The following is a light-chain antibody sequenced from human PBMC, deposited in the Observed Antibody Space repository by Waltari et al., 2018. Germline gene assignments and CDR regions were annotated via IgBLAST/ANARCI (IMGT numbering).Light chain of an antibody. Sequence: DIQLTQSPSFLSASVGDRVTITCRASQGISTYLAWYQQKSGRAPKLLIYSASTLQSGVPSRFSGSGSGTDFTLTISSPQPEDFATYSCQQLDSFPQTFGQGTKLDIK. CDR3: QQLDSFPQT. J-gene: IGKJ2*01. CDR2: SAS. V-gene: IGKV1-9*01. CDR1: QGISTY.